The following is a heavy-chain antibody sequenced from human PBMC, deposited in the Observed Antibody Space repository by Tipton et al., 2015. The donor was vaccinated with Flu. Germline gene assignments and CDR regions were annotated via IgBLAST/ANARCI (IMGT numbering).Heavy chain of an antibody. CDR1: GGSISSSNW. Sequence: SLRLSCAVSGGSISSSNWWSWVRQPPGKGLEWIGEIYHSGSTNYNPSLKSRATISVDKSKNQFSLKLSSVTAADTAVYYCARGGGSGWLGGDNWFDPWGQGTLVTVSS. J-gene: IGHJ5*02. CDR3: ARGGGSGWLGGDNWFDP. D-gene: IGHD6-19*01. CDR2: IYHSGST. V-gene: IGHV4-4*02.